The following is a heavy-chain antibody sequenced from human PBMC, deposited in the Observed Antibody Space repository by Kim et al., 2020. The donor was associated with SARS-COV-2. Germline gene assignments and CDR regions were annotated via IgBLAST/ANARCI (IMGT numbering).Heavy chain of an antibody. CDR2: T. V-gene: IGHV1-46*01. Sequence: TSCAQKFQGRVTMTRDTATSTVYMELSSLRSEDTAVYYCARVAKVVGIVHWGQGTLVTVSS. CDR3: ARVAKVVGIVH. D-gene: IGHD2-15*01. J-gene: IGHJ4*02.